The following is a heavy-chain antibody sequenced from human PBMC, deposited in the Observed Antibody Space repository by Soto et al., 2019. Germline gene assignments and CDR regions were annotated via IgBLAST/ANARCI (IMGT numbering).Heavy chain of an antibody. CDR1: GFSLNSYA. CDR2: ISYDVSNK. D-gene: IGHD2-2*02. Sequence: QVQLVESGGGVVQPGRSLTLSCAASGFSLNSYAMHWVRQAPGKGLEWVAVISYDVSNKFYGDSVKGRFTISRDNSKNTVYLQMDSLRTEDTAVYYCESDCSSHTCYSQGGMDVWGQGTTVTVSS. J-gene: IGHJ6*02. CDR3: ESDCSSHTCYSQGGMDV. V-gene: IGHV3-30-3*01.